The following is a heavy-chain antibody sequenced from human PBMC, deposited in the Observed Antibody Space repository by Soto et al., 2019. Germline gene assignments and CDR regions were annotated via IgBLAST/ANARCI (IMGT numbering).Heavy chain of an antibody. Sequence: QIALKETGPTLVKPTQNLTLSCTFSGFSLNDSGVDVGWVRQPPGKSLEWLGLIFWDDEKPYRPSLRSRLTTAKDTPDNRVVSTWISVYPADAATYSCARTPPVKGSGIYFGFHVDSWGQG. J-gene: IGHJ4*02. CDR2: IFWDDEK. D-gene: IGHD1-26*01. V-gene: IGHV2-5*02. CDR3: ARTPPVKGSGIYFGFHVDS. CDR1: GFSLNDSGVD.